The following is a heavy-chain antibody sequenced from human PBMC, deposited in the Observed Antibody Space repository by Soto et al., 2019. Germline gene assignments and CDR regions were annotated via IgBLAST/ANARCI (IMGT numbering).Heavy chain of an antibody. J-gene: IGHJ4*02. Sequence: SETLSLTCSVSGASLSSNFWSWVRQPPGKGLEWIGYIYFGGTTQSNPSLKSRVTISVDTSNNQFSLKLSSVTAADTAVYYCARRYGSCFDYWGKGTLVTVSS. CDR1: GASLSSNF. CDR2: IYFGGTT. D-gene: IGHD5-18*01. V-gene: IGHV4-59*08. CDR3: ARRYGSCFDY.